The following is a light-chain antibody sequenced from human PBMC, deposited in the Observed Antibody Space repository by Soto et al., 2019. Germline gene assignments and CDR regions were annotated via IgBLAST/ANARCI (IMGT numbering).Light chain of an antibody. V-gene: IGLV2-8*01. J-gene: IGLJ1*01. Sequence: QFVLTQPPSASGSPGQSVTISCTGTSSDVGAYNYVSWYQQHPGKAPKLMIYEVSKRPSGVPDRFSGSKSGNTASLTVSGLQAEDEADYYCSSYGGSRVFGTGTKVTVL. CDR1: SSDVGAYNY. CDR3: SSYGGSRV. CDR2: EVS.